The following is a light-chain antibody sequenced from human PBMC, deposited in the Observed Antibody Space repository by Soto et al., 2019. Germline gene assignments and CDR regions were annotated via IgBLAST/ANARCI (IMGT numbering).Light chain of an antibody. CDR1: QSVSSSQ. CDR3: QQYATSPHT. J-gene: IGKJ2*01. V-gene: IGKV3-20*01. Sequence: EIVLTQSPGTLSLSPGESATLSCRASQSVSSSQVAWYQQKPGQAPRLLIYGASSRATGIPDRFSGVGSEKDFTFTSSRLEPEDFAGYYWQQYATSPHTFGQGTKLEIK. CDR2: GAS.